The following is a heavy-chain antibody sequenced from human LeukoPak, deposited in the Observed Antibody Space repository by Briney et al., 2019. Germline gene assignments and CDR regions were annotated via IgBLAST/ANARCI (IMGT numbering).Heavy chain of an antibody. D-gene: IGHD6-13*01. V-gene: IGHV3-30-3*01. CDR1: GFTFSSYA. J-gene: IGHJ4*02. Sequence: GGSLRLSCAASGFTFSSYATHWVRQAPGKGLEWVALISYDGSNKYYADSGKGRFTISRDNSKNTLYLQMNSLRAEDTAVYYCARSRWAAAGRGRAYYFDYWGQGTLVTVSS. CDR3: ARSRWAAAGRGRAYYFDY. CDR2: ISYDGSNK.